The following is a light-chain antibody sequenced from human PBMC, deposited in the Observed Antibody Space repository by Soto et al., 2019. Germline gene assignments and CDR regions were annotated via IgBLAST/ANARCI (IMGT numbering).Light chain of an antibody. CDR3: QHSDTSSWT. Sequence: EIVLTQSPGTLSLSPGERATLSCRASQSVSSAYLAWYQQKPGQAPRLLIYGASSRATGIPDRFSGSGAGTDFALTISRLDPEDFAVYYCQHSDTSSWTFGQGTRVEIK. J-gene: IGKJ1*01. V-gene: IGKV3-20*01. CDR1: QSVSSAY. CDR2: GAS.